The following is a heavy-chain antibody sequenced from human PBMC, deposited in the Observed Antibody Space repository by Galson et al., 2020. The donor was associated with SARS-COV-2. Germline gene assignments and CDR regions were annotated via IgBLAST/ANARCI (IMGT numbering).Heavy chain of an antibody. V-gene: IGHV4-39*07. J-gene: IGHJ4*02. CDR2: IHYSGRRY. D-gene: IGHD6-13*01. CDR1: GDSISSGSFF. CDR3: ARDRYSTTWSLDY. Sequence: SETLSLTCTVSGDSISSGSFFWGWIRQPPGKGLEWIGNIHYSGRRYYYNPSLGSRVTTSIDTTTNQFSLKLSSVTAADTAVYYCARDRYSTTWSLDYWGQGALVTVSS.